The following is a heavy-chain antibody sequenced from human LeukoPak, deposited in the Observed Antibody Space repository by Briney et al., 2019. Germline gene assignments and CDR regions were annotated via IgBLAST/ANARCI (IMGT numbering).Heavy chain of an antibody. CDR2: IYTSGST. D-gene: IGHD3-22*01. CDR3: ARAPGYYDSSGYYSGSWFDP. J-gene: IGHJ5*02. Sequence: SETLSLTCTVSGGSISSYYWSWIRQPAGKGLEWIGRIYTSGSTNYNPSLKSRVTMSVDTSKNQFSLKLSSVTAADTAVYYCARAPGYYDSSGYYSGSWFDPWGQGTLVTVSS. V-gene: IGHV4-4*07. CDR1: GGSISSYY.